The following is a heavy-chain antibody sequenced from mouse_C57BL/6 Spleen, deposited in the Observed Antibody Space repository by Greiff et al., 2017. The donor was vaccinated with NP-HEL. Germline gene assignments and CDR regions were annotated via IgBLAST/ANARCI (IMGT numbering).Heavy chain of an antibody. D-gene: IGHD1-1*01. V-gene: IGHV1-53*01. CDR1: GYTFTSYW. CDR3: ARSSSYRYFDV. CDR2: INPSNGGT. J-gene: IGHJ1*03. Sequence: QVHVKQPGTELVKPGASVKLSCKASGYTFTSYWMHWVKQRPGQGLEWIGNINPSNGGTNYNEKFKSKATLTVDKSSSTAYMQRSSLTSEDSAVYYCARSSSYRYFDVWGTGTTVTVSS.